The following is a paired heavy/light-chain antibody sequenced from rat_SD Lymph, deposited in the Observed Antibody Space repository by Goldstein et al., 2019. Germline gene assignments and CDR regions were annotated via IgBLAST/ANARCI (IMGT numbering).Heavy chain of an antibody. CDR2: IDPEDCST. D-gene: IGHD4-3*01. V-gene: IGHV1-18*01. CDR1: GYTFTEYY. CDR3: ARGYNSGYPMDA. J-gene: IGHJ4*01. Sequence: EVQLQQSGPELQRPGASVKLSCKASGYTFTEYYMYWVKQRPKQGLELIGRIDPEDCSTDYVEKFKNKATLTADTSSNTAYMQLSSLTSEDTATYFCARGYNSGYPMDAWGQGASVTVSS.
Light chain of an antibody. Sequence: DIQMTQSPSSLSVSLGDNVTFTCEASENIYGFLAWYQQKLGKAPKLLIYGATNLEDGVPTRFSGSGSWTNYSLTISSLEPEDIATYYCQNNHVYPPTFGAGTKLELK. CDR2: GAT. J-gene: IGKJ2-1*01. CDR1: ENIYGF. CDR3: QNNHVYPPT. V-gene: IGKV14S22*01.